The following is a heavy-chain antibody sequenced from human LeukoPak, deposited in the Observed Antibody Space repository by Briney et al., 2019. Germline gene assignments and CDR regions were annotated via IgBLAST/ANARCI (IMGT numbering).Heavy chain of an antibody. CDR3: ARGVGVNCRPDY. CDR1: GYTFASYG. Sequence: ASVKVSCKASGYTFASYGISWVRQAPGQGLEWMGWISATNGNTNYAQKLQGRVTMTTDTSTTTAYMELRSLRSDDTAVYYCARGVGVNCRPDYWGQGTLVTVSS. D-gene: IGHD1-26*01. CDR2: ISATNGNT. V-gene: IGHV1-18*01. J-gene: IGHJ4*02.